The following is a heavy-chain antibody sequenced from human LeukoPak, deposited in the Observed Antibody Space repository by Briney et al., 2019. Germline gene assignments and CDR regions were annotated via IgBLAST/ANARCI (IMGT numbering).Heavy chain of an antibody. D-gene: IGHD3-10*01. CDR1: GFIFSNYA. J-gene: IGHJ4*02. CDR3: VKGGVTIIRGVIFDY. CDR2: ISTSGGTT. Sequence: GGSLRLSCAASGFIFSNYAMSWVRQAPGKGLEYVSAISTSGGTTYYAHSVKGRFTISRDNSKNTLYLQMSSLRPEDTAVYYCVKGGVTIIRGVIFDYWGQGTLVTVSS. V-gene: IGHV3-64D*06.